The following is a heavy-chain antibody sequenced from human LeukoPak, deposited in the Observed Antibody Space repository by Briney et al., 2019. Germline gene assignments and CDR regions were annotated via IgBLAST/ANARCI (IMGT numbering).Heavy chain of an antibody. CDR1: GYTFTSYG. CDR2: ISAYNGNT. Sequence: GASVRVSCKASGYTFTSYGISWVRQAPGQGLEWMGWISAYNGNTNYAQKLQGRVTMTTDTSTSTAYMELSSLRSEDTAVYYCARGPTDYYDSSGYYYGDLWADFDYWGQGTLVTVSS. J-gene: IGHJ4*02. CDR3: ARGPTDYYDSSGYYYGDLWADFDY. D-gene: IGHD3-22*01. V-gene: IGHV1-18*01.